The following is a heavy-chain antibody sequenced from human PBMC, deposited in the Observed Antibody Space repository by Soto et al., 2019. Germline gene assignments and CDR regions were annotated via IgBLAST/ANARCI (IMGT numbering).Heavy chain of an antibody. D-gene: IGHD1-26*01. Sequence: PSETLSLPCVVSNFSISSGYYWGWIRQSPGKGLEWIASIYRSGTTSYNPSLKSRVTISVDPSKNQFSLMLTAVTAADTPVYYCARTHSGSYYSVFNYWGRGSLVTVSS. V-gene: IGHV4-38-2*01. CDR3: ARTHSGSYYSVFNY. J-gene: IGHJ4*02. CDR1: NFSISSGYY. CDR2: IYRSGTT.